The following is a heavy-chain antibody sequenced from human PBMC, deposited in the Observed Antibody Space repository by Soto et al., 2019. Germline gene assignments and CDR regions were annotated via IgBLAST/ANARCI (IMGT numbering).Heavy chain of an antibody. CDR3: AKDRQPDGIWTFDY. Sequence: GGSLRLSCAASGFTLSTYTMNWVRQAPGKGLEWVSGIIQNGETYYTGSVRGRFIISRDNSKNMVYLQMDSLRADDTALYYCAKDRQPDGIWTFDYWGQGTLVTVSS. CDR2: IIQNGET. V-gene: IGHV3-23*01. D-gene: IGHD3-9*01. J-gene: IGHJ4*02. CDR1: GFTLSTYT.